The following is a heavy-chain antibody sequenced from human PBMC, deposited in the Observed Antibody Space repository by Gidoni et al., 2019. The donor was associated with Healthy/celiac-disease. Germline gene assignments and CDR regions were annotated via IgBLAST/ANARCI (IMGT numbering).Heavy chain of an antibody. Sequence: QVQLQESGPGLVKPSETLSLTCTVSGGSISSYYWSWIRQPPGKGLEWIGYIYYSGSTNYNPSLKSRVTISVDTSKNQFSLKLSSVTAADTAVYYCAGTDYYDPPLYYYGMDVWGQGTTVTVSS. D-gene: IGHD3-22*01. CDR2: IYYSGST. CDR3: AGTDYYDPPLYYYGMDV. CDR1: GGSISSYY. J-gene: IGHJ6*02. V-gene: IGHV4-59*08.